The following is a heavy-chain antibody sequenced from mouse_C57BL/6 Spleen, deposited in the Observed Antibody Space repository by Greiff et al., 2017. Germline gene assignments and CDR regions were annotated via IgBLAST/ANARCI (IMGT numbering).Heavy chain of an antibody. Sequence: VQLQQPGAELVRPGTSVKLSCKASGYTFTSYWMHWVKQRPGQGLAWIGVIDPSDSYTNYTPKFKGKATLTVEPYSSTAYMQLSSLTSEDSAVYYGARKGAAQATSAWFAYWGQGTLVTVS. D-gene: IGHD3-2*02. J-gene: IGHJ3*01. CDR3: ARKGAAQATSAWFAY. CDR1: GYTFTSYW. V-gene: IGHV1-59*01. CDR2: IDPSDSYT.